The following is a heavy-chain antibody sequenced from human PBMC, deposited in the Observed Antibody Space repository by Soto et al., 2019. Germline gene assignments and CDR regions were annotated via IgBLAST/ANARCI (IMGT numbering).Heavy chain of an antibody. Sequence: QITLKESGPPLVKPKQTLTLTCTFSGFSLSTSGVGVGWIRQPPGKALEWLALIYWDDDKRYSPSLKSRLTITKDTSKNQVVLTMTNMDPVDTATYYCAHRLTVTKEGQYFDYWGQGTLVTVSS. V-gene: IGHV2-5*02. CDR1: GFSLSTSGVG. J-gene: IGHJ4*02. D-gene: IGHD4-17*01. CDR2: IYWDDDK. CDR3: AHRLTVTKEGQYFDY.